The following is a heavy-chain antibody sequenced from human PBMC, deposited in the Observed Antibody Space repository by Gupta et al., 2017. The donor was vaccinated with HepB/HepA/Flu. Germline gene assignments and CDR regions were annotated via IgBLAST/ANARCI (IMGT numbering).Heavy chain of an antibody. CDR1: GFTFSSYA. V-gene: IGHV3-23*01. CDR2: ISGSGGST. Sequence: EVQLLESGGGLVQPGGSLRLSCAASGFTFSSYALSWVRQAPGEGLESVSAISGSGGSTYYADSVKGRFTISRDNSKNTLYLQMNSLRAEDTAVYYCAKSTVNVDGDWFDPWGQGTLVTVSS. J-gene: IGHJ5*02. CDR3: AKSTVNVDGDWFDP. D-gene: IGHD4-11*01.